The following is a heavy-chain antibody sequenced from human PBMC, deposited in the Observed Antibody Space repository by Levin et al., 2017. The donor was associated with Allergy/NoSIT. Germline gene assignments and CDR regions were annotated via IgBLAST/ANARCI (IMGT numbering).Heavy chain of an antibody. CDR2: IYYSGST. J-gene: IGHJ4*02. CDR1: GGSISSYY. CDR3: ARGVHYYDRLDY. Sequence: SETLSLTCTVSGGSISSYYWSWIRQPPGKGLEWIGYIYYSGSTNYNPSLKSRVTISIDTSKNQFSLKLSSVTAADTAVYYCARGVHYYDRLDYWGQGTLVTVSS. D-gene: IGHD3-22*01. V-gene: IGHV4-59*01.